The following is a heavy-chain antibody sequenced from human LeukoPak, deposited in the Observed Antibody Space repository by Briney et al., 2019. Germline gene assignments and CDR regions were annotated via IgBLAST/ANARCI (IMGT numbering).Heavy chain of an antibody. CDR3: ARDLYYYASGSYARPYYFDY. Sequence: ASVKVSCKAPGYTFTGYYIHWVRQAPGQGLEWMGWINPNSGGTNYAQKFQGRVTMTRDTSISTAYMELSRLTSDDTAVYYCARDLYYYASGSYARPYYFDYWGQGTLVTVSS. V-gene: IGHV1-2*02. CDR1: GYTFTGYY. D-gene: IGHD3-10*01. J-gene: IGHJ4*02. CDR2: INPNSGGT.